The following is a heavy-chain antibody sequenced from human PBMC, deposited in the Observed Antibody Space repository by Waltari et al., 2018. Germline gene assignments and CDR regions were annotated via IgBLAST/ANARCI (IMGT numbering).Heavy chain of an antibody. Sequence: QVQLVQSGAEVKKPGAPVKVSCTVSGYTLTELSMPWVGQAPGNGVEWMGGFDPEDGETIYAQKFQGRVTMTEDTSTDTAYMELSSLRSEDTAVYYCATVVRRDLRFLEWSNWFDPWGQGTLVTVSS. CDR3: ATVVRRDLRFLEWSNWFDP. CDR1: GYTLTELS. V-gene: IGHV1-24*01. J-gene: IGHJ5*02. CDR2: FDPEDGET. D-gene: IGHD3-3*01.